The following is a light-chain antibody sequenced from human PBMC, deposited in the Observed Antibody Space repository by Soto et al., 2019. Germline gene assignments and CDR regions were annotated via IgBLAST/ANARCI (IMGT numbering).Light chain of an antibody. V-gene: IGLV2-14*03. CDR2: EVN. CDR1: SSDVGAYIY. CDR3: SSYSDSDTKV. Sequence: QSVLTQPASVSGSPGQSITISCGGTSSDVGAYIYVSWYQQFPGKAPKLIIYEVNNRPSGVSDRFSGSKSDTTAYLTISGLQAEDEAGYYCSSYSDSDTKVFGTGTKATVL. J-gene: IGLJ1*01.